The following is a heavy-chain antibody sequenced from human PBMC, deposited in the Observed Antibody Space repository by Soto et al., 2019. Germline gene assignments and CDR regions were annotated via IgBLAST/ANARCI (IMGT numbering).Heavy chain of an antibody. V-gene: IGHV1-69*01. CDR3: ARVGHITNCGMAG. CDR1: GGTFSSYP. CDR2: IIPFFGTS. Sequence: QVQLVQSGAEVKKPGSSVKVSCGASGGTFSSYPINWVRQAPGQGLEWMGGIIPFFGTSNYAQKFQGRVTITADESTSTAYMELRSLRSEDTAVYYCARVGHITNCGMAGWGQGTTVTVSS. J-gene: IGHJ6*02. D-gene: IGHD1-26*01.